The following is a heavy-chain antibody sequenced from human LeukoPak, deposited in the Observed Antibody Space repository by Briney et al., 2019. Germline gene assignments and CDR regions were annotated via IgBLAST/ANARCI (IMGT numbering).Heavy chain of an antibody. CDR2: IYPGDSDT. J-gene: IGHJ4*02. Sequence: GASLKISCKGSGYSFTSYWIGWVRQMPGKGLEWMGIIYPGDSDTRYSPSFQGQVTISADKSISTAYLQWSSLKASDTAMYYCARRYEYCGGDCYSHFDYWGQGTLVTVSS. V-gene: IGHV5-51*01. CDR1: GYSFTSYW. D-gene: IGHD2-21*02. CDR3: ARRYEYCGGDCYSHFDY.